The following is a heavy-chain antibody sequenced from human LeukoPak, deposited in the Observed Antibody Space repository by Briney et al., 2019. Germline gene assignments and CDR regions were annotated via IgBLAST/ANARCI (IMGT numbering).Heavy chain of an antibody. CDR2: ISGSGGST. CDR1: GFTFSSYA. Sequence: AGGSLRLSCAASGFTFSSYAMSWVRQAPGKGLEWVSAISGSGGSTYYADSVKGRFTISRDNSKNTLYLQMNSLRAEDTAVYYCARDDFWSGLVDYWGQGTLVTVSS. D-gene: IGHD3-3*01. V-gene: IGHV3-23*01. J-gene: IGHJ4*02. CDR3: ARDDFWSGLVDY.